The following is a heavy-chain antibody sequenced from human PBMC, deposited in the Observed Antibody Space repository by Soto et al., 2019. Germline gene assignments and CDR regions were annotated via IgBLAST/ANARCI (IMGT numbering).Heavy chain of an antibody. CDR2: ISGSGGST. CDR1: GFTFSSYA. V-gene: IGHV3-23*01. Sequence: GSLRLSCAASGFTFSSYAMSWVRQAPGKGLEWVSAISGSGGSTYYADSVEGRFTISRDNSKNTLYLQMNSLRAEDTAVYYCAKSRSSVGPMDVWGQGTTVTVSS. J-gene: IGHJ6*02. D-gene: IGHD6-13*01. CDR3: AKSRSSVGPMDV.